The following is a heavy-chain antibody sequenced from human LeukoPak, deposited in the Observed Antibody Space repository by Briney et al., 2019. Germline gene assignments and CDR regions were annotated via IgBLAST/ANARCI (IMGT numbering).Heavy chain of an antibody. CDR1: GFTFSGYG. Sequence: GGSLRLSCGASGFTFSGYGMHWVRQAPGKGLEWVAVISHDGSNKYYADSVKGRFTISRDNSKNTLYLQMNSLRAEDTAVYYCANVNYYDSSGYLDYWGQGTLVTVSS. J-gene: IGHJ4*02. D-gene: IGHD3-22*01. V-gene: IGHV3-30*18. CDR2: ISHDGSNK. CDR3: ANVNYYDSSGYLDY.